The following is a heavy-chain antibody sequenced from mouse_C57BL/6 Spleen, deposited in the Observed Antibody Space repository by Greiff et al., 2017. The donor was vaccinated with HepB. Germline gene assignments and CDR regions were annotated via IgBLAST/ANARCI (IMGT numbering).Heavy chain of an antibody. D-gene: IGHD1-1*01. V-gene: IGHV1-26*01. CDR3: APTITTVGGSSMDY. CDR2: INPNNGGT. J-gene: IGHJ4*01. Sequence: EVQLQQSGPELVKPGASVKISCKASGYTFTDYYMNWVKQSHGKSLEWIGDINPNNGGTSYNQKFKGKVTLTVDKSSSTAYMELRSLTSQDSAVYYCAPTITTVGGSSMDYWGQGTSVTVSS. CDR1: GYTFTDYY.